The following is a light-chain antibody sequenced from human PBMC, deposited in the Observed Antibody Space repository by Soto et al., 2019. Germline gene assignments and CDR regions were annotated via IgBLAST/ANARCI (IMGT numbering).Light chain of an antibody. J-gene: IGKJ1*01. CDR2: GAS. CDR3: QQNYRPPRT. Sequence: DIQMTQSPSSLSASVGDRVTITCRASQSIDSYLNWYQQKPGQAPELLIYGASSLHSGVPSRFIGSGFGTDLSLTISSLQPEDIASYYCQQNYRPPRTFGQGTKVEIK. V-gene: IGKV1-39*01. CDR1: QSIDSY.